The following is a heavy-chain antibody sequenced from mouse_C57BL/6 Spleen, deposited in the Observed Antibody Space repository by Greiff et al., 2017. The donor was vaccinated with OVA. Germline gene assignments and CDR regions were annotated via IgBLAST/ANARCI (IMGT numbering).Heavy chain of an antibody. V-gene: IGHV14-3*01. CDR1: GFNIKNPY. D-gene: IGHD3-2*02. CDR2: IDPANGNT. CDR3: ARAQAGYFDY. Sequence: VQLQQSVAELVRPGASVKLSCTASGFNIKNPYMHWVKQRPEQGLEWIGRIDPANGNTKYAPKFQGKATITADTSSNTAYLQLSSLTSEDTAIYYCARAQAGYFDYWGQGTTLTVSS. J-gene: IGHJ2*01.